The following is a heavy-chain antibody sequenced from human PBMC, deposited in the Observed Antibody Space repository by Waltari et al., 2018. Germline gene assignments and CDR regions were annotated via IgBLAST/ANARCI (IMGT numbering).Heavy chain of an antibody. D-gene: IGHD3-22*01. Sequence: QVQLQESGPGLVKPSETLSLTCTVSGYSISSRYSWCWSRQPPGKGLDWIGTIYHSGSTYYNPSLKSRVTISVDTSKNQFSLKLSSVTAADTAVYYCARAIVVGNRAFHIWGQGTMVTVSS. J-gene: IGHJ3*02. CDR1: GYSISSRYS. V-gene: IGHV4-38-2*02. CDR2: IYHSGST. CDR3: ARAIVVGNRAFHI.